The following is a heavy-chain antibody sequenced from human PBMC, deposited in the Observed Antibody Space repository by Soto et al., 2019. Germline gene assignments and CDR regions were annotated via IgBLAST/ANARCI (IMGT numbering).Heavy chain of an antibody. Sequence: QVQLVQSGAEVKKPGASVKFSCKASGYPFTSYGISGGRRAPGQGLEGRGWIRDYNGNTNYAQKLQGRVTMTTDTCTSTAYMELRSLRSDDTAVYYCARVLSVIGLGWFDPWGQGTLVTVSS. CDR3: ARVLSVIGLGWFDP. D-gene: IGHD2-21*01. CDR1: GYPFTSYG. CDR2: IRDYNGNT. J-gene: IGHJ5*02. V-gene: IGHV1-18*01.